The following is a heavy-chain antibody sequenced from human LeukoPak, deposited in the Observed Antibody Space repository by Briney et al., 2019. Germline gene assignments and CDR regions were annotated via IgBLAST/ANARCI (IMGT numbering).Heavy chain of an antibody. D-gene: IGHD6-6*01. CDR2: IYYTGTT. Sequence: SETLSLTCSVSGGSISSYFWSWIRQSPGKGLEWIGYIYYTGTTNYNPSLRGRLTMSVDTPRNQFSLNLSSMTAADTAVYYCARRGAARRYDGLDVWGQGTTVIVSS. CDR3: ARRGAARRYDGLDV. V-gene: IGHV4-59*08. J-gene: IGHJ6*02. CDR1: GGSISSYF.